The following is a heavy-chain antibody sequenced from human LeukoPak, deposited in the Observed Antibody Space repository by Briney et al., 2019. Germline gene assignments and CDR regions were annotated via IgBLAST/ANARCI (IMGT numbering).Heavy chain of an antibody. CDR2: IFHSGST. D-gene: IGHD4-17*01. CDR3: ARLATYGDFSD. Sequence: PSETLSLTCTVSGDSISGYYWSWVRQPPGKGLEWIGYIFHSGSTKYNPSLESRVTISIGTSKNQFSLRLSSVTAADTAVYYCARLATYGDFSDWGQGTLVTVSS. V-gene: IGHV4-59*08. J-gene: IGHJ4*02. CDR1: GDSISGYY.